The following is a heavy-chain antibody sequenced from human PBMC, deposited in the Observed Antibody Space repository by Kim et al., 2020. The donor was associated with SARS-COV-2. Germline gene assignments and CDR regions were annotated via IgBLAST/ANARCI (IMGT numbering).Heavy chain of an antibody. CDR3: IKDHGRGNYYYDYGMDV. V-gene: IGHV3-15*01. CDR1: GFTFSNAW. CDR2: IKSKTDGGTT. J-gene: IGHJ6*02. Sequence: GGSLRLSCAASGFTFSNAWMSWVRQAPGKGLEWVGRIKSKTDGGTTDYAAPVKGRFTISRDDSKDTLHLQMNSLTTEDTAVYYCIKDHGRGNYYYDYGMDVWGQGTTVTVSS. D-gene: IGHD3-10*01.